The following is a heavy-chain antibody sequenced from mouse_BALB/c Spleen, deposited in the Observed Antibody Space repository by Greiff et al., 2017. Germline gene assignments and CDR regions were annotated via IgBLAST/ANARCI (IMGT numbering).Heavy chain of an antibody. CDR3: ARGAYKRYFDY. Sequence: ESGPGLVKPSQSLSLTCSVTGYSITSGYYWNWIRQFPGNKLEWMGYISYDGSNNYNPSLKNRISITRDTSKNQFFLKLNSVTTEDTATYYCARGAYKRYFDYWGQGTTLTVSS. J-gene: IGHJ2*01. CDR2: ISYDGSN. D-gene: IGHD6-5*01. V-gene: IGHV3-6*02. CDR1: GYSITSGYY.